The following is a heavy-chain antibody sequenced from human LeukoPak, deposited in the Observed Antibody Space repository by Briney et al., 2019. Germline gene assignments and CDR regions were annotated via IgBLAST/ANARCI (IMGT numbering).Heavy chain of an antibody. CDR3: TRVGYIDEGIDY. J-gene: IGHJ4*02. Sequence: GVSLRLSCVASRFPFSSYWMTWVRQAPGKGLEGVANIKQDGSKKSYVDSVKGRFTISRDNAKNSLYLQMNSLRAEDTAIYYCTRVGYIDEGIDYWGQGTLVTVSS. V-gene: IGHV3-7*04. D-gene: IGHD5-24*01. CDR2: IKQDGSKK. CDR1: RFPFSSYW.